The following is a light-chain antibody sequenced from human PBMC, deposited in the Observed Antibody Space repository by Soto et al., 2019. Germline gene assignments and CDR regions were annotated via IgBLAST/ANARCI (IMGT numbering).Light chain of an antibody. V-gene: IGLV1-51*02. CDR3: ATWDTSLSAGV. Sequence: QSALTQPPSVSAAPGQKVTVSCSGGGSNIENNFVSWYRQLPGTAPKLLIYENNRRPSGIPDRFSGSKSGTSATLDIAGLETGDEADYYCATWDTSLSAGVFGPGTKSPS. CDR2: ENN. CDR1: GSNIENNF. J-gene: IGLJ1*01.